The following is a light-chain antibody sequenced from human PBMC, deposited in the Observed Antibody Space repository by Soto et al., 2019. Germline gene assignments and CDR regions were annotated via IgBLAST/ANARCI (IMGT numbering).Light chain of an antibody. J-gene: IGKJ5*01. Sequence: EMVFTQSPGTLSWSPVEIATLSVMASQSVSSSYLAWYQQKPGQAPRLLIYGASSRATGIPDRFSGSGSGTDFTLTISRLEPQDFAVYYCQQYGSSLITFGQGTRLEIK. CDR1: QSVSSSY. CDR2: GAS. CDR3: QQYGSSLIT. V-gene: IGKV3-20*01.